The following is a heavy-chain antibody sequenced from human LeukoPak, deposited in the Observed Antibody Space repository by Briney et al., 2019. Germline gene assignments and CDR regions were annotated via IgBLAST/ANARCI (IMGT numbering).Heavy chain of an antibody. D-gene: IGHD6-19*01. Sequence: NPGGSLRLSCAASGFTFSSYSMNWVRQAPGKGLEWVSSISSSSSYIYYADSVKGRFTISRDNAKNSLYLQMNSLRAEDTAVYYCARGPAVYKWLVPLGSYAFDIWGQGTMVTVSS. CDR3: ARGPAVYKWLVPLGSYAFDI. CDR1: GFTFSSYS. J-gene: IGHJ3*02. V-gene: IGHV3-21*01. CDR2: ISSSSSYI.